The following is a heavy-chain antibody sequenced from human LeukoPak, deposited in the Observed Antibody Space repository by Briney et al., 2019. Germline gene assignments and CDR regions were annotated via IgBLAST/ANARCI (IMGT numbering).Heavy chain of an antibody. D-gene: IGHD3-22*01. CDR3: ARDHRDDSSGYWGGLGAFDI. Sequence: GGSLRLSCAASGFTFSSYAMSWVRQAPGKGLEWVSAISGSGGSTYYADSVKGRFTISRDNSKNTLYLQMNSLRAEDAAVYYCARDHRDDSSGYWGGLGAFDIWGQGTMVTVSS. CDR2: ISGSGGST. CDR1: GFTFSSYA. V-gene: IGHV3-23*01. J-gene: IGHJ3*02.